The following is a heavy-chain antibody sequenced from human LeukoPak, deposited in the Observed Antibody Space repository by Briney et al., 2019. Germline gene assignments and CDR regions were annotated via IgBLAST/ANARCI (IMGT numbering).Heavy chain of an antibody. CDR2: ISWDGGST. Sequence: GGSLRLSCAASGFTFDDYAMHWVRQAPGKGLEWVSLISWDGGSTYYADSVKGRFTISRDNSKNSLYLQMNSLKPEDTALYYCARRYGGNPSYYYYMDVWGKGTTVTVSS. CDR3: ARRYGGNPSYYYYMDV. J-gene: IGHJ6*03. CDR1: GFTFDDYA. D-gene: IGHD4-23*01. V-gene: IGHV3-43D*03.